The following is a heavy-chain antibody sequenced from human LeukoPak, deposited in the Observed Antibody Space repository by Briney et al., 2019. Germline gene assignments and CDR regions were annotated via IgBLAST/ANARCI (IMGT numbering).Heavy chain of an antibody. J-gene: IGHJ4*02. D-gene: IGHD6-13*01. CDR3: ARELGYSSSWYVTG. V-gene: IGHV1-2*02. CDR1: GYTFTGYY. Sequence: ASVKVSCKASGYTFTGYYMHWVRQAPGQGLEWMGWINPNSGGTNYAQKFQGRVTMTRDTSISTAYMELSRLRSDDTAVYYCARELGYSSSWYVTGWGQGTLVTVSS. CDR2: INPNSGGT.